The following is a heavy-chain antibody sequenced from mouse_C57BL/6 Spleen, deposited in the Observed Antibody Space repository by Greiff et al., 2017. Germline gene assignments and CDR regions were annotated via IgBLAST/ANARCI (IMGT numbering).Heavy chain of an antibody. J-gene: IGHJ4*01. CDR1: GYSITSGYD. CDR2: ISYSGST. Sequence: EVQLQESGPGMVKPSQSLSLTCTVTGYSITSGYDWHWIRHFPGNKLEWMGYISYSGSTNYNPSLKSRISITHDTSKNHFFLKLNSVTTEDTATYYCARYDYDRGAMDYWGQGTSVTVSS. V-gene: IGHV3-1*01. D-gene: IGHD2-4*01. CDR3: ARYDYDRGAMDY.